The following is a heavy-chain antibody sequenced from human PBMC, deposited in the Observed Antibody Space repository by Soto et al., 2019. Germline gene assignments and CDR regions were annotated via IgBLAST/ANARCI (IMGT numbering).Heavy chain of an antibody. CDR2: ISGSGGST. D-gene: IGHD3-16*02. Sequence: GGSLRLSCAASGFTFSSYAMSWVRQAPGKGLEWVSAISGSGGSTYYADSVKGRFTISRDNSKNTLYLQMNSLRAEDTAVYYCAKVMNTFGGVIPPVSGMYVWGQGTTVTVSS. J-gene: IGHJ6*02. CDR1: GFTFSSYA. V-gene: IGHV3-23*01. CDR3: AKVMNTFGGVIPPVSGMYV.